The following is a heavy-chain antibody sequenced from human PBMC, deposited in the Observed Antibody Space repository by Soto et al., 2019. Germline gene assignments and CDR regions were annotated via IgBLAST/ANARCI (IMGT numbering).Heavy chain of an antibody. CDR2: TYHSGNP. J-gene: IGHJ5*02. V-gene: IGHV4-30-2*03. D-gene: IGHD2-21*02. CDR3: ARHPSDFWFDP. Sequence: SETLSLTCDVSGDTISTGGYTWAWIRQPPGKALEWIGHTYHSGNPYYNPSLKSRVTISVDTSKNQFSLKLSSVTAADTAVYYCARHPSDFWFDPWGQGTLVTVSS. CDR1: GDTISTGGYT.